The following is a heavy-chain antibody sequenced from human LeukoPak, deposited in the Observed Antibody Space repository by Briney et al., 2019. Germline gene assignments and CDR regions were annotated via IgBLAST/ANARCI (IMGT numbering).Heavy chain of an antibody. CDR3: ARTTDYYDSSGYYYPPYDAFDI. CDR1: GYSFTSYW. Sequence: GESLKISCKGSGYSFTSYWIGWVRQMPGKGLEWMGIIYPGDSDTRYSPSFQGQVTISADKSISTAYLQWSSLKASDTAMYYCARTTDYYDSSGYYYPPYDAFDIWGQGTMVTVSS. D-gene: IGHD3-22*01. J-gene: IGHJ3*02. V-gene: IGHV5-51*01. CDR2: IYPGDSDT.